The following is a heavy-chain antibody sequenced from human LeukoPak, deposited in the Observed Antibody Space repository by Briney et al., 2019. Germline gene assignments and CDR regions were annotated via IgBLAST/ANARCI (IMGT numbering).Heavy chain of an antibody. CDR2: IYYSGST. J-gene: IGHJ5*02. V-gene: IGHV4-59*08. D-gene: IGHD6-13*01. CDR3: ARRSPSSWSLNWFDP. Sequence: PSETLSLTCTVSGGSISSYYWSWIRQPPGKGLEWIGYIYYSGSTNYNPSLKSRVTISVDTSKNQFSLKLSSVTAADTAVYYCARRSPSSWSLNWFDPWGQGTLVTVSS. CDR1: GGSISSYY.